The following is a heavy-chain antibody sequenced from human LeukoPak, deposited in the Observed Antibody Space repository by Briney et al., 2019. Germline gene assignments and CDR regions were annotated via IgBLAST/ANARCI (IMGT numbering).Heavy chain of an antibody. J-gene: IGHJ4*02. CDR3: ARVEEGIAVARTRL. CDR2: ISAYNGNT. CDR1: GYTFTSYG. V-gene: IGHV1-18*01. D-gene: IGHD6-19*01. Sequence: ASGKVSCKASGYTFTSYGISWVRQAPGRGLEWMGWISAYNGNTNYAQKLQGRVTMTTDTSTSTAYMELRSLRSDDTAVYYCARVEEGIAVARTRLWGQGTLVTVSS.